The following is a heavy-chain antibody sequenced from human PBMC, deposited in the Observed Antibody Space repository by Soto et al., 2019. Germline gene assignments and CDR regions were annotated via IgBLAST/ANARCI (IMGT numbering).Heavy chain of an antibody. CDR3: ARRGSREYYYYYMDV. CDR2: IYPGDSDT. J-gene: IGHJ6*03. V-gene: IGHV5-51*01. D-gene: IGHD5-12*01. Sequence: GESLKISCKGSGYSFTSYWIGWVRQMPGKGLEWMGIIYPGDSDTRYSPSFQGQVTISADKSISTAYLQWSSLKASDTAMYYCARRGSREYYYYYMDVWGKGTTVTVSS. CDR1: GYSFTSYW.